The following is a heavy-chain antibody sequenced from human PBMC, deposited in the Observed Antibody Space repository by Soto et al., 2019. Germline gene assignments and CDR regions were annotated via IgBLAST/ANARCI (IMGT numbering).Heavy chain of an antibody. V-gene: IGHV3-21*01. J-gene: IGHJ4*02. CDR1: GFTFTRYS. Sequence: GQLVESGGGVVQPGRSLRLSCVASGFTFTRYSMNWVRQAPGKGLEWVSSISSTTNYIYYADSMKGRFTVSRDNAKNSVYLDMNSLSAEDTAVYYCARESEDLTSNFDYWGQGTLVTVSS. CDR2: ISSTTNYI. CDR3: ARESEDLTSNFDY.